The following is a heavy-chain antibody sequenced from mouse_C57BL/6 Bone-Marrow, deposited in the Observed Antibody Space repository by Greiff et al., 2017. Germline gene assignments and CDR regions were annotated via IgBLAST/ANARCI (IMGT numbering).Heavy chain of an antibody. CDR2: ILPGSGST. CDR1: GYTFTSYW. V-gene: IGHV1-55*01. J-gene: IGHJ3*01. D-gene: IGHD1-1*01. Sequence: VQLQQPGAELVKPGASVKMSCKASGYTFTSYWITWVKQRPGHGLEWIGEILPGSGSTNYNEKFKGKATFTADTSSNTAYMQLSSLTTEDSAIYYCASEGGYYGSSWPYWGQGTLVTVSA. CDR3: ASEGGYYGSSWPY.